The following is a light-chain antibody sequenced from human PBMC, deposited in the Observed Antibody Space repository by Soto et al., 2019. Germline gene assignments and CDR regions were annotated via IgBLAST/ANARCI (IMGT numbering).Light chain of an antibody. V-gene: IGLV2-23*01. CDR1: SSDVGSYNL. Sequence: QSVLTQPAPVSASPGQSITIPCTRTSSDVGSYNLVSWFQQHPGKVPKLLIYEGTKRPSGLSDRFSGSKSGTTASLTISGLQAEDEAHYYCYSYAGENLYVFGTGSKVTVL. CDR3: YSYAGENLYV. J-gene: IGLJ1*01. CDR2: EGT.